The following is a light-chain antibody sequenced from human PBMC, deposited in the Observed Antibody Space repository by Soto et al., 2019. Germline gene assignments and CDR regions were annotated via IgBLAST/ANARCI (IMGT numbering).Light chain of an antibody. CDR1: LTVSDNY. V-gene: IGKV3-20*01. J-gene: IGKJ1*01. Sequence: EIVLTHSPGTLSLSPWERATLSWSASLTVSDNYLAWYQQKAGQAPRLVIYGASNRATGIPDRFSGSGSGTDFTLTISRLEPEDFAVYYCQQYSSAPLTFGQGTKVDIK. CDR2: GAS. CDR3: QQYSSAPLT.